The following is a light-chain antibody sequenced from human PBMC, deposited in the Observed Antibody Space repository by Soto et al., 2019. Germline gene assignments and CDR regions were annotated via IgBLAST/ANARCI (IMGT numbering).Light chain of an antibody. CDR3: QQIKSYPIT. J-gene: IGKJ5*01. CDR1: QATRSY. Sequence: DIQLTQSPSFLSASVGDRVTITCRASQATRSYLAWYQQKPGKAPKLLIYAASTLQSGVPSRFSGSGSGTEFTLTISSLQPEDFAIYYCQQIKSYPITFGQGTRLEI. V-gene: IGKV1-9*01. CDR2: AAS.